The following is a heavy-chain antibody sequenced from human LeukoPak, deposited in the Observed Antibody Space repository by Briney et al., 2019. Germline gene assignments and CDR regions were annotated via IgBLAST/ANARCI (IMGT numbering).Heavy chain of an antibody. Sequence: ASVKVSCKASGYTFTSYGISWVRQAPGQGLEWMGWMNPNSGNTGYAQKFQGRVTITRNTSISTAYMELSSLRPEDTAVYYCARSACASCFFDYWGQGTLVTVSS. D-gene: IGHD2-2*01. CDR3: ARSACASCFFDY. V-gene: IGHV1-8*03. J-gene: IGHJ4*02. CDR1: GYTFTSYG. CDR2: MNPNSGNT.